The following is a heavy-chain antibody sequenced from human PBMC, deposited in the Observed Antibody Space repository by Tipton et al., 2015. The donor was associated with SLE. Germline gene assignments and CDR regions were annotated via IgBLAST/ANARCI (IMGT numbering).Heavy chain of an antibody. CDR2: TRNKANSYTT. V-gene: IGHV3-72*01. J-gene: IGHJ4*02. Sequence: GSLRLSCAASGFTFSDHYMDWVRQAPGTGLEWVGRTRNKANSYTTEYATSVKGRFTISRDDSKNSLYLQMNSLKTEDTAVYYCARGTGNWNYDYWGQGTLVTVSS. CDR3: ARGTGNWNYDY. CDR1: GFTFSDHY. D-gene: IGHD1-7*01.